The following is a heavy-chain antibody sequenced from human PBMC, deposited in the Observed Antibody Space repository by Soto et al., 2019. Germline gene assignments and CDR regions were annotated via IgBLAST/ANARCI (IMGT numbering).Heavy chain of an antibody. CDR2: ISAYNGNT. V-gene: IGHV1-18*01. CDR3: ARDEGRTMVRGARGFDP. J-gene: IGHJ5*02. CDR1: GYTFTSYG. Sequence: QVQLVQSGAEVKRPGASVKVSCKASGYTFTSYGISWVRQAPGQGLEWMGWISAYNGNTNYAQKLQGRVAMTTDTSTSTAYMELRSLRSDDTAVYYCARDEGRTMVRGARGFDPWGQGTLVTVSS. D-gene: IGHD3-10*01.